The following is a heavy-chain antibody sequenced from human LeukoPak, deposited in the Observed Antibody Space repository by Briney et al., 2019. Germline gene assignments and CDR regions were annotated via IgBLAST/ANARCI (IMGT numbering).Heavy chain of an antibody. J-gene: IGHJ4*02. CDR2: IYHSGTT. CDR1: GYSISSGYY. CDR3: ARGLPDYYDSSGYRY. Sequence: SETLSLTCTVSGYSISSGYYWGWSRQPPGKGLEWIGSIYHSGTTYYNPSIKSRVTISVDTSKHQFSLKLSSVTAADTAVYYCARGLPDYYDSSGYRYWGQGTLVTVSS. V-gene: IGHV4-38-2*02. D-gene: IGHD3-22*01.